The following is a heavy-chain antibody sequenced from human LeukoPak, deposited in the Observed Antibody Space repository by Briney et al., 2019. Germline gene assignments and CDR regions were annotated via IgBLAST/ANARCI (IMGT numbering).Heavy chain of an antibody. D-gene: IGHD4-23*01. V-gene: IGHV3-66*01. CDR3: AREGGSDGGSYYYYMDG. Sequence: PGGSLRLSCAASGFTFSNAWMSWVRQAPGKGLEGVSVIYSGGSTYLADSVKGRFTISRDNSKNTLYLQMNSLRAEDTALYYCAREGGSDGGSYYYYMDGWGKGTTVTIS. CDR2: IYSGGST. J-gene: IGHJ6*03. CDR1: GFTFSNAW.